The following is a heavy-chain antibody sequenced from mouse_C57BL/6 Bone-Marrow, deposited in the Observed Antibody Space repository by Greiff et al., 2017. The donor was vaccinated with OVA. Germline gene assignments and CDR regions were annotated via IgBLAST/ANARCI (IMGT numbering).Heavy chain of an antibody. CDR2: INPYNGDT. V-gene: IGHV1-20*01. D-gene: IGHD1-1*02. CDR1: GYSFTGYF. Sequence: EVKLMESGPELVKPGDSVKISCKASGYSFTGYFMNWVMQSHGKSLEWIGRINPYNGDTFYNQKCKGKATLTVDKSSSTAHMELRSLTSEDSAVYYCARGGNYFDYWGQGTTLTVSS. CDR3: ARGGNYFDY. J-gene: IGHJ2*01.